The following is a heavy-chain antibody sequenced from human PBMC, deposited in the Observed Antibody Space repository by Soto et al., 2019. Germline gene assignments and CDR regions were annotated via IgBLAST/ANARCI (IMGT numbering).Heavy chain of an antibody. J-gene: IGHJ6*02. CDR2: INHSGST. Sequence: SETLSLTCAVYGGSFSGYYWSWIRQPPGKGLEWIGEINHSGSTNYNPSLKSRVTISVDTSKNQFSLKLSSVTAADTAVYYCARGGHYDFWSGYYGNYYYYYGMDVWGQGTTVTVSS. D-gene: IGHD3-3*01. V-gene: IGHV4-34*01. CDR3: ARGGHYDFWSGYYGNYYYYYGMDV. CDR1: GGSFSGYY.